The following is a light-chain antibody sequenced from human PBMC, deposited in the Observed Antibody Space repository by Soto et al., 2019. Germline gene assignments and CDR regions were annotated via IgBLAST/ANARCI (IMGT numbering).Light chain of an antibody. CDR3: QQYGSPPTWT. V-gene: IGKV3-20*01. J-gene: IGKJ1*01. Sequence: EIVLTQSPGTLSLSPGERATLSCRASQSVSSSYLAWYQQKPGQAPRLLIYGASSRATGIPDRFSGSGSGTDFTLTISRLEPEDFAVYYCQQYGSPPTWTFGQGTKVEI. CDR1: QSVSSSY. CDR2: GAS.